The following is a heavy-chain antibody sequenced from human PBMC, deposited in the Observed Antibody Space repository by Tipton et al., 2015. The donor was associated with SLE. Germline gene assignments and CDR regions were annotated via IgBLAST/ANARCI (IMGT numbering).Heavy chain of an antibody. J-gene: IGHJ6*03. CDR1: GGSISSYY. CDR3: ARALTVVRGSYYYYMDV. CDR2: IYSRGST. D-gene: IGHD3-10*01. Sequence: TLSLTCTVSGGSISSYYWSWIRQPPGKEPEWIGRIYSRGSTNYNPSLRSRVSISLDTSKNQFSPELSSVTAADTAVYYCARALTVVRGSYYYYMDVWGEGTTVTISS. V-gene: IGHV4-4*08.